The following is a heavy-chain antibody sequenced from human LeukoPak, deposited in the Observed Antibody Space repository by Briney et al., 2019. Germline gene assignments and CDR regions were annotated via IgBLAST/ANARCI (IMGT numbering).Heavy chain of an antibody. D-gene: IGHD6-19*01. CDR1: GGSFSGYY. CDR3: ARDYVGVAGTFDY. Sequence: SETLSLTCAVYGGSFSGYYWSWIRQPPGKGLEWLGEINHSGSTNYNPSLKSRVTISVDTSKNQFSLKLSSVTAADTAVYYCARDYVGVAGTFDYWGQGTLVTVSS. CDR2: INHSGST. J-gene: IGHJ4*02. V-gene: IGHV4-34*01.